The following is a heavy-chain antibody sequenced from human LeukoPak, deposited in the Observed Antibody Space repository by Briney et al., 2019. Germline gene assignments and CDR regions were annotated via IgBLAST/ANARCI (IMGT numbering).Heavy chain of an antibody. Sequence: GVSLRLSCAASGFPFSGSAMTWVRQAPGKGLEWVSSISDNGDSTYYADSVKGQSTISRDNSKNTLYLQMTSLRAEDTAVYYCAKGSSSSRPYYFDSWGQGTLVTVSS. J-gene: IGHJ4*02. CDR2: ISDNGDST. CDR1: GFPFSGSA. V-gene: IGHV3-23*01. CDR3: AKGSSSSRPYYFDS. D-gene: IGHD6-6*01.